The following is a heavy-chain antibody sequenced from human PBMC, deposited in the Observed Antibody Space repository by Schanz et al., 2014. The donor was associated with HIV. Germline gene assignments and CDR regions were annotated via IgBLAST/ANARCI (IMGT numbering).Heavy chain of an antibody. Sequence: QVQLVESGGGVVQPGRSLRLSCAASGFTFSTYGMHWVRQAPGKGLEWVAVIWYGGSNKYYADSVKGRFTISRDNSKNTLYLQMNSLRAEDTAVYYCAKGSSLWSFYYGMDVWGQGTTVTVSS. CDR1: GFTFSTYG. D-gene: IGHD3-10*01. CDR2: IWYGGSNK. J-gene: IGHJ6*02. CDR3: AKGSSLWSFYYGMDV. V-gene: IGHV3-33*06.